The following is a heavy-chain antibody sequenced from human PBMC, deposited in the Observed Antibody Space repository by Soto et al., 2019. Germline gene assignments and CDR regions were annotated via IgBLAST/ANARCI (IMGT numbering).Heavy chain of an antibody. J-gene: IGHJ5*02. CDR1: GFTFNIYV. V-gene: IGHV3-23*01. CDR2: ISGSDAST. CDR3: VKGGRGAAESWFDP. Sequence: EVQLLESGGGLVQPGGSLRLSCAASGFTFNIYVMSWARQAPGKGLEWVSGISGSDASTNYADSVKGRFTVSRDNSKNTLYLQMNSLRAEDTAVYYCVKGGRGAAESWFDPWGQGTLVIVSS. D-gene: IGHD6-13*01.